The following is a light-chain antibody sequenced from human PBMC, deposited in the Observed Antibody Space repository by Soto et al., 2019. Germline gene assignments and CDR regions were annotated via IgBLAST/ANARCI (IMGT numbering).Light chain of an antibody. CDR1: QSVSTY. V-gene: IGKV3-11*01. CDR3: QQYYSYPGT. CDR2: DAS. Sequence: EIVLTQSPDTLSLSPGERATLSCRASQSVSTYLAWYQQKPGQAPRLLIYDASNRATGIPARFSGSGSGTDFTLTISCLQSEDFATYYCQQYYSYPGTFGPGTKVDIK. J-gene: IGKJ3*01.